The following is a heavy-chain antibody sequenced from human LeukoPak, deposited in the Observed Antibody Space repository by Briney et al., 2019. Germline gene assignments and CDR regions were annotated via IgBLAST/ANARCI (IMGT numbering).Heavy chain of an antibody. J-gene: IGHJ4*02. CDR1: GFTFSSYA. D-gene: IGHD1-26*01. CDR2: ISYDGSNK. V-gene: IGHV3-30-3*01. CDR3: AKGRPGIVGATSFDY. Sequence: GGSLRLSCAASGFTFSSYAMHWVRQAPGKGLEWVAVISYDGSNKYYADSVKGRFTISRDNSKNTLYLQMNSLRAEDTAVYYCAKGRPGIVGATSFDYWGQGTLVTVSS.